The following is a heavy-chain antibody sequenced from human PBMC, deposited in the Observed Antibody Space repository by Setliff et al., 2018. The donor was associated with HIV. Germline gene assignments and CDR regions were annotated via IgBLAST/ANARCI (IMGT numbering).Heavy chain of an antibody. V-gene: IGHV3-48*03. D-gene: IGHD6-19*01. J-gene: IGHJ4*02. CDR1: GFTFSSYE. CDR3: AKDRYSSGWSPLDY. Sequence: GGSLRLSCAASGFTFSSYEMNWVRQAPGRGLEWISYISASGRTIYYADSVKGRFTISRDNGKNSLYLQMDSLRAEDTAVYYCAKDRYSSGWSPLDYWGQGTLVTVSS. CDR2: ISASGRTI.